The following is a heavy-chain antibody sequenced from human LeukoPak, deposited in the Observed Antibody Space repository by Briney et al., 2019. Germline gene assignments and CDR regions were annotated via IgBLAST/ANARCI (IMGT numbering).Heavy chain of an antibody. CDR1: GFTFDDYA. CDR3: AKDMGAYSGSAGN. Sequence: PGGSLRLSCAASGFTFDDYAMHWVRQAPGKGLEWVSGISWNSGSIGYADSVKGRFTISRDNAKNSLYLQMNSLRAEDTALYYCAKDMGAYSGSAGNWGQGTLVTVSS. CDR2: ISWNSGSI. J-gene: IGHJ4*02. V-gene: IGHV3-9*01. D-gene: IGHD1-26*01.